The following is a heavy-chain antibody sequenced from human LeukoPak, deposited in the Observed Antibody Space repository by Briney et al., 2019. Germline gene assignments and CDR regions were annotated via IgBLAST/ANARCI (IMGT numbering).Heavy chain of an antibody. J-gene: IGHJ4*02. CDR2: IYYSWST. Sequence: SETLSLTCTVSGGSISSYYWSWIPQPPGTGLECIGYIYYSWSTNYNPSPKSRVTISVDTSKNQLSLKLTSVTAADTAVYFCATRPPGQQWAPYFDYWGQGSLVTVSS. CDR3: ATRPPGQQWAPYFDY. D-gene: IGHD1-1*01. V-gene: IGHV4-59*01. CDR1: GGSISSYY.